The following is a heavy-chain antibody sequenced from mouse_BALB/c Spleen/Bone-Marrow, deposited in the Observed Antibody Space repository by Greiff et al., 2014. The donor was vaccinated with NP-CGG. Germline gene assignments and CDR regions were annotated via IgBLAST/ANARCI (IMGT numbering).Heavy chain of an antibody. Sequence: VQLKQPGAELVKPGASVKLSCTASGFNIKDTYMHWVKQRPEQGLERIGRIDPANGDTKYDPKFQGKATITADTSSNTAYLQLSSLTSEDTAVYYCASYYYGSSYGFAYWGQGTLVTVSA. V-gene: IGHV14-3*02. D-gene: IGHD1-1*01. CDR1: GFNIKDTY. CDR2: IDPANGDT. J-gene: IGHJ3*01. CDR3: ASYYYGSSYGFAY.